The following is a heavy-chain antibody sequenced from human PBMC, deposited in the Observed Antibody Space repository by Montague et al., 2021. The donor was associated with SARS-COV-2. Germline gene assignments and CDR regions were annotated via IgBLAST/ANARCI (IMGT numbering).Heavy chain of an antibody. CDR2: VHVSGRT. J-gene: IGHJ4*02. CDR1: GAWHSGYY. CDR3: ARMGRLRYLDGLISAPGRQYYFDS. V-gene: IGHV4-34*01. Sequence: SETLSLTCSVNGAWHSGYYRSWTRQHSGKGLQWHGDVHVSGRTNDMPTLGGRVTMSVDTSKKQFSMSLSSVTAADTAVDHCARMGRLRYLDGLISAPGRQYYFDSWGQGTQVTVSS. D-gene: IGHD3-9*01.